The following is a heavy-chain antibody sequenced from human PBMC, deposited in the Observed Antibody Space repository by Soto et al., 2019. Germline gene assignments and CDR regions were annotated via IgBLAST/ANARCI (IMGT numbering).Heavy chain of an antibody. CDR3: ARNTNYGDYGDWIDP. Sequence: ESGGGVVQPGRSLRLSCAASGFTFSNHGMHWVRQAPGKGLERVAVIWFDGFNKYYADSVKGRFTISRDTSKNTLYLQMNSLRAEDTAVYYCARNTNYGDYGDWIDPWGQGTLVTVSS. CDR2: IWFDGFNK. CDR1: GFTFSNHG. D-gene: IGHD4-17*01. J-gene: IGHJ5*02. V-gene: IGHV3-33*01.